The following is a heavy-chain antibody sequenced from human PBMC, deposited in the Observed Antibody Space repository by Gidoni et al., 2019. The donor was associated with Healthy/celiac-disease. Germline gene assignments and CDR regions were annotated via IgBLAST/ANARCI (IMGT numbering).Heavy chain of an antibody. V-gene: IGHV3-23*01. Sequence: EVQLLESGGGLVQPGGSLRLSCAAAGFTFSSFAMSWVRQAPGKGLEWVSAISGSGGSTYYADSVKGRFTISRDNSKNTLYLQMNSLRAEDTAVYYCAKDGGYYDSSGYYSDYWGQGTLVTVSS. CDR2: ISGSGGST. J-gene: IGHJ4*02. CDR3: AKDGGYYDSSGYYSDY. D-gene: IGHD3-22*01. CDR1: GFTFSSFA.